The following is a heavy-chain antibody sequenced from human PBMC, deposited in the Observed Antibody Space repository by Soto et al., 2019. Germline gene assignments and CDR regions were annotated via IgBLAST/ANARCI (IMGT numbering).Heavy chain of an antibody. J-gene: IGHJ4*02. CDR2: ISVYNGNT. V-gene: IGHV1-18*01. CDR1: GYTFTTYS. D-gene: IGHD7-27*01. Sequence: GASVKVSCKASGYTFTTYSITWVRQAPGQGLEWMGWISVYNGNTNYAQKLQGRVTMTTDTSTSTAYMELRSLRSDDTAVYYCASGVTGALELDYWGQGTLVTVSS. CDR3: ASGVTGALELDY.